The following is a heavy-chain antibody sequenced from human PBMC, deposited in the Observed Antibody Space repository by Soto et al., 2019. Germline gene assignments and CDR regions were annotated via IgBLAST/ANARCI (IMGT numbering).Heavy chain of an antibody. V-gene: IGHV1-8*01. D-gene: IGHD5-18*01. CDR2: ISPDSGNT. CDR1: GYSLTDYA. J-gene: IGHJ6*03. CDR3: ARVYGYCYHYMDV. Sequence: QAYLEQSGAEVKKPGASVKVSCKASGYSLTDYAITWVRQASGQGLEYVGWISPDSGNTDYAHKFQGRVTMTSNTSINTAYMEVSSLRSDDTAVYYCARVYGYCYHYMDVWGKGTTVTVSS.